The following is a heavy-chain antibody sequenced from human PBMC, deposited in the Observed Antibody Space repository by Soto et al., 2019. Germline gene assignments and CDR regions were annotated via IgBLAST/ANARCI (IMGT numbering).Heavy chain of an antibody. Sequence: VASVKVSCKASGYTFTSYGISWVRQAPGQGLEWMGWISAYNGNTNYAQKLQGRVTMTTDTSANTAYMELSSLRSEDTAVYYCARGYIFGRNWFDPWGQGTLVTVSS. CDR2: ISAYNGNT. D-gene: IGHD5-18*01. J-gene: IGHJ5*02. CDR3: ARGYIFGRNWFDP. V-gene: IGHV1-18*01. CDR1: GYTFTSYG.